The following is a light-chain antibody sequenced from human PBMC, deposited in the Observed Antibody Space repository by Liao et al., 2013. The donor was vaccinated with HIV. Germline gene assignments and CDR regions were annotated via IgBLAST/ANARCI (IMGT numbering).Light chain of an antibody. CDR2: QDT. V-gene: IGLV3-21*01. CDR1: ALPKQY. Sequence: SYELTQPPSVSMSPGQTARITCSGDALPKQYAYWYQQKPGQSPVLVIYQDTKRPSGIPERFSGSNSGNTATLTISRVEVGDEADYYCQVWDSTSDQYVFGTGTEVTVL. CDR3: QVWDSTSDQYV. J-gene: IGLJ1*01.